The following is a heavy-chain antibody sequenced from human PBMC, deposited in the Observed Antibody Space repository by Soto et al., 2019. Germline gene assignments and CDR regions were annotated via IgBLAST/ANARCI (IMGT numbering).Heavy chain of an antibody. V-gene: IGHV3-49*04. CDR2: ISSKAYGATT. D-gene: IGHD3-10*01. J-gene: IGHJ4*02. CDR1: VFAWRGGA. CDR3: TRGPSRSHYGSYYYPSYYDF. Sequence: GGSRRRCCAGSVFAWRGGAVGWVRRAPGEGGGGVGVISSKAYGATTQYAASVNGRFSISRDDSENIAYLQMSGLKSEDTGVYYCTRGPSRSHYGSYYYPSYYDFWRQGT.